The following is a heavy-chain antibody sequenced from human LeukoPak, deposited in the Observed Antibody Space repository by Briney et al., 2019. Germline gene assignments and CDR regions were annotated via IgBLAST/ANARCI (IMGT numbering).Heavy chain of an antibody. J-gene: IGHJ4*02. V-gene: IGHV3-21*01. CDR1: GFNFGIYS. D-gene: IGHD3-16*01. Sequence: KAGGSLRLSCAASGFNFGIYSMTWVRQAPGKGLEWVASMGSSGSHIYYADSVKGRFTISRDNAKNSLYLQLNSLGAEDTAVYYCASWGAGGNSWGQGTLVTVSS. CDR2: MGSSGSHI. CDR3: ASWGAGGNS.